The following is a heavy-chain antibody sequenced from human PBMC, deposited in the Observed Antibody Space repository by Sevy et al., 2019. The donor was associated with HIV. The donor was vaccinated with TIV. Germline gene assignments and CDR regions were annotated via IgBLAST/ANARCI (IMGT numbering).Heavy chain of an antibody. D-gene: IGHD6-13*01. Sequence: GGSLRLSCAASGFTFSSHWMSWVRQAPGKGLEWVANINQDGSAKYYVDSLKGRFTISRDNAKNSLSLQMNSLRAEDTAVYYCARDTGGIGMDVWGQGTTVTVS. V-gene: IGHV3-7*01. CDR1: GFTFSSHW. J-gene: IGHJ6*02. CDR2: INQDGSAK. CDR3: ARDTGGIGMDV.